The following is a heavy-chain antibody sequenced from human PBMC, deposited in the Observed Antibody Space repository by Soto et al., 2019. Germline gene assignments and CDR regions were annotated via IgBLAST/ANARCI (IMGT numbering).Heavy chain of an antibody. J-gene: IGHJ5*02. CDR2: ISGSSDNI. D-gene: IGHD2-2*01. CDR3: VRDSARIVVVPRVDGDNWLDP. V-gene: IGHV3-11*06. Sequence: PGGSLRLSCAASGFTFSDYFMSWIRQAPGKGLEWVSFISGSSDNIKYADSVKGRFTISRDNAKNSLYLQMNSLRAEDTAVYYFVRDSARIVVVPRVDGDNWLDPWGQGTLVTVSS. CDR1: GFTFSDYF.